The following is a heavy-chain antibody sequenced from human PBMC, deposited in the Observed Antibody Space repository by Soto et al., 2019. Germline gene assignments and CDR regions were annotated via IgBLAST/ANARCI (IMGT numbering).Heavy chain of an antibody. CDR1: GGNFSSYA. CDR3: ARDALHFSGYDYFDL. D-gene: IGHD5-12*01. CDR2: IIPIFGTA. Sequence: QVQLVQSGAEVKKPRSSVKVSCKASGGNFSSYAISWVRQAPGQGLEWMGGIIPIFGTANYAQKFQGRVTITADESTSTAYMELSRLRAEDTAVYYCARDALHFSGYDYFDLWGQGTLVTVSS. V-gene: IGHV1-69*01. J-gene: IGHJ4*02.